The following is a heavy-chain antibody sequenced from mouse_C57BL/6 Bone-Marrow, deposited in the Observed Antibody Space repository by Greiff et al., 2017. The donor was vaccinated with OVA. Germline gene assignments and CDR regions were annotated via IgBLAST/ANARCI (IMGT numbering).Heavy chain of an antibody. CDR2: ISNGGGST. Sequence: EVMLVESGGGLVQPGGSLKLSCAASGFTFSDYYMYWVRQTPEKRLEWVAYISNGGGSTYYPDTVKGRFTISRDNAKNTLYLQMSRLKSEDTAMYYCARHRFMDYWGQGTSGTVSS. CDR3: ARHRFMDY. J-gene: IGHJ4*01. V-gene: IGHV5-12*01. CDR1: GFTFSDYY.